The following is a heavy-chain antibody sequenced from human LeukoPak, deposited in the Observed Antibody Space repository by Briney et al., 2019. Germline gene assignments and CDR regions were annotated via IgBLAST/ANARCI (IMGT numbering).Heavy chain of an antibody. CDR1: GGSISSSGYY. CDR3: ARDYYGSGEC. V-gene: IGHV4-39*07. CDR2: LYYSGST. Sequence: NTSETLSLTCTVSGGSISSSGYYWGWIRQSPGKGLEWIGSLYYSGSTFYNPSLKSRVTISVDTSKNQFSLKLSSVTAADTAVYYCARDYYGSGECWGQGTLVTVSS. D-gene: IGHD3-10*01. J-gene: IGHJ4*02.